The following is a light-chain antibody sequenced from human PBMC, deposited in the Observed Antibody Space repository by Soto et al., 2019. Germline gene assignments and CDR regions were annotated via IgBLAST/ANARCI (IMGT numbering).Light chain of an antibody. CDR1: QSVRSW. CDR2: DAS. J-gene: IGKJ5*01. CDR3: QQRNNWPPEIT. Sequence: DIQMTQSPSTLSASVGDRVTITCRAGQSVRSWLAWYQQKPGRAPKFLIYDASTRATGIPARFSGSGSGTDFTLTISSLEPEDFAVYYCQQRNNWPPEITFGQGTRLEIK. V-gene: IGKV1-5*01.